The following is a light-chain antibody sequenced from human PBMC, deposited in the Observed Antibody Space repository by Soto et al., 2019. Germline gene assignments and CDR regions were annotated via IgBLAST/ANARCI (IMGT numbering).Light chain of an antibody. CDR3: QQSYNTPRT. Sequence: DIQMTQSPSSLSASVGDRVTITCRASQSISSYLNWYQQKPGKAPKLLIYAASSLQSGVPSRFSDSGSGTDFTLTISSLQTEDFATYYCQQSYNTPRTFGQGTKLEIK. J-gene: IGKJ2*01. V-gene: IGKV1-39*01. CDR1: QSISSY. CDR2: AAS.